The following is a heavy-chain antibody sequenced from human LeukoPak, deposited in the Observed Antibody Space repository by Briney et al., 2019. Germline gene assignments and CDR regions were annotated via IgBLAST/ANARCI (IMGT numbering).Heavy chain of an antibody. CDR3: ARDREAEQQLVLRDWFDP. J-gene: IGHJ5*02. Sequence: ASVKVSCKASGYTFTSYGISWVRQAPGQGLEWMGWISGYNGHTNYAQKLQGRVSMTTDTSTSTAYMELRSLRYDDTAVYYCARDREAEQQLVLRDWFDPWGQGTLVTVSS. CDR2: ISGYNGHT. CDR1: GYTFTSYG. D-gene: IGHD6-13*01. V-gene: IGHV1-18*01.